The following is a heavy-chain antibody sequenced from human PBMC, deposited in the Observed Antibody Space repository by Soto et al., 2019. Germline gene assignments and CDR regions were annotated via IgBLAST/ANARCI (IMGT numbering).Heavy chain of an antibody. J-gene: IGHJ4*02. CDR1: GFTFSSYA. Sequence: GGSLRLSCAASGFTFSSYAMSWVRQAPGKGLEWVSAISGSGGSTYYADSVKGRFTISRDNSKNTMYLQMNSLRAEDTAVYYCAKEPAGTGLIVYFDYWGQGTLVTSPQ. D-gene: IGHD1-7*01. V-gene: IGHV3-23*01. CDR2: ISGSGGST. CDR3: AKEPAGTGLIVYFDY.